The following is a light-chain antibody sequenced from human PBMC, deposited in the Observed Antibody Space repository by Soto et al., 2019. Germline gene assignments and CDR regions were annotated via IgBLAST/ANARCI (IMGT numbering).Light chain of an antibody. J-gene: IGKJ4*01. Sequence: EIVMTQSPATLSVSPGERATLSCRASQSVTSNLAWYQQKPGQPPRRLIYGASTRATGIPARFSGSGSGTEFTLTISSLHSEDFAAYYCQQYNNWPLTFAGGTKVDI. CDR1: QSVTSN. CDR3: QQYNNWPLT. V-gene: IGKV3-15*01. CDR2: GAS.